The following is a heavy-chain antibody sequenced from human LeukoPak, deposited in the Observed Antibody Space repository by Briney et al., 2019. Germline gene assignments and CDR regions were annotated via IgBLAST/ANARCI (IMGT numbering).Heavy chain of an antibody. CDR2: IKQDGSDK. J-gene: IGHJ4*02. D-gene: IGHD6-25*01. CDR3: ARGGYNSGWTFDY. Sequence: GGSLRLSCAASGFTFSSSWMTWVRQAPGKGLEWVANIKQDGSDKYYVDSVKGRFTISRDNDKSSLYLQMNSLRAEDTALYYCARGGYNSGWTFDYWGQGTLVTVSS. CDR1: GFTFSSSW. V-gene: IGHV3-7*05.